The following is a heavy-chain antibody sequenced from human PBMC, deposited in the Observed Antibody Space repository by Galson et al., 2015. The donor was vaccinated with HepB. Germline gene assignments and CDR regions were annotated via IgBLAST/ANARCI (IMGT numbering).Heavy chain of an antibody. J-gene: IGHJ3*02. Sequence: SVKVSCKASGYTFTSYDINWVRQATGQGLEWMGWMNPNSGNTGYAQKFQGRVTMTRNTSISTAYMELSSLRSEDTAVYYCARWILTGYYRLLAFDIWGQGTMVTVSS. V-gene: IGHV1-8*01. CDR3: ARWILTGYYRLLAFDI. CDR1: GYTFTSYD. D-gene: IGHD3-9*01. CDR2: MNPNSGNT.